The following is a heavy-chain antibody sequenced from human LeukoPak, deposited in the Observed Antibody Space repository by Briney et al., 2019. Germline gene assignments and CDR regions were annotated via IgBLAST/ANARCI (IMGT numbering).Heavy chain of an antibody. Sequence: SVKVSCKASGGTFSSYAISWVRQAPGQGLEWMERIIPIFGTANYAQKFQGRVTITTDESTSTAYMELSSLRSEDTAVYYCAREKGYSGYDWDFDYWGQGTLVTVSS. CDR3: AREKGYSGYDWDFDY. J-gene: IGHJ4*02. CDR1: GGTFSSYA. D-gene: IGHD5-12*01. V-gene: IGHV1-69*05. CDR2: IIPIFGTA.